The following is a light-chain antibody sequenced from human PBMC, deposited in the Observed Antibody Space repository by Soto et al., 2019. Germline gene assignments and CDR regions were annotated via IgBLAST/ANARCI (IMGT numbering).Light chain of an antibody. CDR2: GAS. CDR3: QHYGNSPPEYT. V-gene: IGKV3-20*01. CDR1: QSISSSF. J-gene: IGKJ3*01. Sequence: EIVLTQSPGTLSLSPGERATLSCRASQSISSSFLAWYQQRPGQAPRLLIFGASYRATGIPDRFSGSGSGTDFTLTISRLEPEDFAVCYCQHYGNSPPEYTFGPGTNVDSK.